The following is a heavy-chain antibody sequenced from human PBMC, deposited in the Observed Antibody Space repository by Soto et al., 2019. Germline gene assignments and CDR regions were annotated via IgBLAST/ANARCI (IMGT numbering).Heavy chain of an antibody. D-gene: IGHD3-9*01. J-gene: IGHJ4*02. CDR3: VGGTGYWGRSDY. V-gene: IGHV3-33*08. CDR1: GFAFSTYG. CDR2: IWADGSRQ. Sequence: QVQLVESGGGVIQPGKSLRLSCSASGFAFSTYGMHWVRQAPGKGLEWVAVIWADGSRQFYGDSVKGRFTISRDNSKNTLYLQMNSLRVDDTAVYYCVGGTGYWGRSDYWDQGTLVTVSS.